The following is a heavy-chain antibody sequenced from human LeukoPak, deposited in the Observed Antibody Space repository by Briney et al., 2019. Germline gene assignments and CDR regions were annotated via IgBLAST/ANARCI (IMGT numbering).Heavy chain of an antibody. Sequence: ASVKVSCKASGYTFTSYYMHWVRQAPGQGLEWMGIINPSGGSTSYAQKFQGRVTMTRDMSTSTVYMELSSLRSEDTAVYYCARVSSSSRTRWSYYYMDVWGKGTTVTVSS. D-gene: IGHD6-6*01. CDR1: GYTFTSYY. J-gene: IGHJ6*03. CDR3: ARVSSSSRTRWSYYYMDV. CDR2: INPSGGST. V-gene: IGHV1-46*01.